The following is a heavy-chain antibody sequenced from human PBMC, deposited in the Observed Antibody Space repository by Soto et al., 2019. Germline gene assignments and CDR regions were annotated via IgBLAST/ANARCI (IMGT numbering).Heavy chain of an antibody. CDR1: GGSISSTNW. CDR3: ATLPPRIVVVVLPIPS. D-gene: IGHD2-15*01. J-gene: IGHJ4*02. V-gene: IGHV4-4*02. Sequence: QVQLQQSGPRLARPSGTLSLTCVVSGGSISSTNWWTWVRQTPGKGLEWIGEVYHTGSTKYNPSLKTRVTISLDKSNNPFSLNLMSVTGADTAVYYCATLPPRIVVVVLPIPSWGQGTLVTVSS. CDR2: VYHTGST.